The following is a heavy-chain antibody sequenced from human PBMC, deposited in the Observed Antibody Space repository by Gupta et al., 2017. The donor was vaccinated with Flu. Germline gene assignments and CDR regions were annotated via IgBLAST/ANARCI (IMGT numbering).Heavy chain of an antibody. CDR1: AGTFRRYA. CDR2: TIPIFGTA. CDR3: ARGTGVVVGPTRYYALDV. J-gene: IGHJ6*02. Sequence: QVQLVQSGAEVKKPGSSVKVSCKASAGTFRRYAISWVRQAPGQGLEWMGGTIPIFGTAHYAQKFQGRVTITADKSTSTAYMELSSLRSEDTAVYFCARGTGVVVGPTRYYALDVWAQGTTVTVSS. V-gene: IGHV1-69*06. D-gene: IGHD1-26*01.